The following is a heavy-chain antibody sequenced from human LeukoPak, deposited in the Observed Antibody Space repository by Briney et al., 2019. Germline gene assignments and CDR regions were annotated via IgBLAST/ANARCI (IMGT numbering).Heavy chain of an antibody. Sequence: ASVKVSCKTSGYTFTSNGISWVRQAPGQGLEWMGWISAYNGNTNYAQKLQGRVTMTTDTSTSTAYMEVRSLRSDDTAVYYCARGPPSAVTGALDSKMDYWGQGTLVTVSS. CDR2: ISAYNGNT. D-gene: IGHD6-19*01. CDR1: GYTFTSNG. V-gene: IGHV1-18*01. CDR3: ARGPPSAVTGALDSKMDY. J-gene: IGHJ4*02.